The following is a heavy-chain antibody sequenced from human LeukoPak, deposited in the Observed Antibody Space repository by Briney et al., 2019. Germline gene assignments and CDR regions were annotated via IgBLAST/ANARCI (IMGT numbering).Heavy chain of an antibody. CDR1: GGTFTSDA. CDR2: IIPIFGIA. V-gene: IGHV1-69*04. CDR3: ARGQKEYSSSSATQRFDP. Sequence: SVKGSCKAPGGTFTSDAISWVRHAPGQGREWMGRIIPIFGIANYAQKFQGRVTITADKSTSTAYMELSSLRSEDTAVYYCARGQKEYSSSSATQRFDPWGQGTLVTVSS. J-gene: IGHJ5*02. D-gene: IGHD6-6*01.